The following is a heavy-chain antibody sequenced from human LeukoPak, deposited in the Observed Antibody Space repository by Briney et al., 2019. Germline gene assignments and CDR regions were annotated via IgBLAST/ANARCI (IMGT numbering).Heavy chain of an antibody. CDR3: AKALVGYCSDGSCYPPYYFDY. CDR2: ISGSGGST. D-gene: IGHD2-15*01. Sequence: RGGSLRLSCAASGFTFSSYAMSWVRQAPGKGLEWVSAISGSGGSTYYADSVKGRFTISRDNSKNTLYLQMNSLRAEDTAVYCAKALVGYCSDGSCYPPYYFDYWGQGTLVTVSS. CDR1: GFTFSSYA. V-gene: IGHV3-23*01. J-gene: IGHJ4*02.